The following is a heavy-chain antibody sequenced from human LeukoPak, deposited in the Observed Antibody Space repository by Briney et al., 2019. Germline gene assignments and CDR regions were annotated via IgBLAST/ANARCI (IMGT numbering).Heavy chain of an antibody. D-gene: IGHD6-13*01. Sequence: PSETLSLTCTVSDGSISSGDHYWGWIRQHRGKGLEWMGYIYYSGSTYYNPSLKSRVTISVDTSKNQFSLKLSSVTAADTAVYYCVSRQQLVQGAFDIWGQGTMVTVSS. V-gene: IGHV4-31*03. CDR1: DGSISSGDHY. J-gene: IGHJ3*02. CDR2: IYYSGST. CDR3: VSRQQLVQGAFDI.